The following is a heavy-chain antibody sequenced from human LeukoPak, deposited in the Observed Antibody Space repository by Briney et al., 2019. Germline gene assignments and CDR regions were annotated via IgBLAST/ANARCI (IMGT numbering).Heavy chain of an antibody. J-gene: IGHJ6*02. CDR1: GGTFSSYA. D-gene: IGHD2-2*01. V-gene: IGHV1-69*04. CDR3: ASPGPHIVVVPAAMGYYYGMDV. CDR2: IIPILGIA. Sequence: SVKVSCKASGGTFSSYAISWVRQAPGQGLEWMGRIIPILGIANYAQTFQGRVTITADKSTSTAYIELSSLRSEDTAVYYCASPGPHIVVVPAAMGYYYGMDVWGQGTTVTVSS.